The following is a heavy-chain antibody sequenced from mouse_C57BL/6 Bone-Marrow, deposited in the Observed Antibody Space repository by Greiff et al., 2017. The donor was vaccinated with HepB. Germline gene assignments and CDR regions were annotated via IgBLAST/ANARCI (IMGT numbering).Heavy chain of an antibody. CDR1: GYSFTGYY. Sequence: EVQLQQSGPELVKPGASVKISCKASGYSFTGYYMNWVKQSPEKSLEWIGEINPSTGGTTYNQKFKAKATLTVDKSSSTAYMQLKSLTSEDSAVYYCARSIKKDFDVWGTGTTVTVAS. CDR2: INPSTGGT. CDR3: ARSIKKDFDV. V-gene: IGHV1-42*01. J-gene: IGHJ1*03.